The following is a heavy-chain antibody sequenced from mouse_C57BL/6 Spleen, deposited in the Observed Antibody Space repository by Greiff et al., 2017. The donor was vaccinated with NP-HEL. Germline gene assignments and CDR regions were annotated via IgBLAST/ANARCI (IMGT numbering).Heavy chain of an antibody. D-gene: IGHD2-10*02. CDR2: IDPSDSYT. CDR3: ARGGYGNRLYYFDY. V-gene: IGHV1-50*01. Sequence: QVQLQQPGAELVKPGASVKLSCKASGYTFTSYWMQWVKQRPGQGLEWIGEIDPSDSYTNYNQKFKGKATLTVDTSSSTAYMQLSSLKSEDSAVYYWARGGYGNRLYYFDYWGQGTTLTVSS. CDR1: GYTFTSYW. J-gene: IGHJ2*01.